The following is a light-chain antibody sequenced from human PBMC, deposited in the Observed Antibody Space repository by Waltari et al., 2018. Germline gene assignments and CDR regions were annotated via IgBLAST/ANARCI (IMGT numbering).Light chain of an antibody. CDR3: QQYNNWPVT. CDR2: GAS. J-gene: IGKJ3*01. Sequence: EIVMTQSPATLSVSPGERATLSCRASQSVSSNLAWYQQKPGQAPRLLIYGASTRATGIPARFRGSGSGTKFTLTISSLQSEDFAVYYCQQYNNWPVTFGPGTKVDIK. CDR1: QSVSSN. V-gene: IGKV3-15*01.